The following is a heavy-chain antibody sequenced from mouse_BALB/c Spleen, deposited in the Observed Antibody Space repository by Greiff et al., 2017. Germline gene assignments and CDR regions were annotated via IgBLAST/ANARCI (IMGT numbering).Heavy chain of an antibody. V-gene: IGHV2-9*02. J-gene: IGHJ2*01. Sequence: QVQLKESGPGLVAPSQSLSITCTVSGFSLTSYGVHCVRQPPGKGLEWLGVIWAGGSTNYNSALMSRLSISKDNSKSQVFLKMNSLQTDDTAMYYCAREGSYYRDYFDYWGQGTTLTVSS. CDR1: GFSLTSYG. D-gene: IGHD2-12*01. CDR3: AREGSYYRDYFDY. CDR2: IWAGGST.